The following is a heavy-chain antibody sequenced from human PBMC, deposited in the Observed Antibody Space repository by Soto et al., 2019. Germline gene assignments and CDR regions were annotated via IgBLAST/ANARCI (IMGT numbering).Heavy chain of an antibody. D-gene: IGHD3-9*01. Sequence: SETLSLTCTVSGGSISSCYWSWIRQPPGKGLEWIGYIYYSGSTNYNPSLKSRDTISVDTSKNQFSLKLSSVTAADTAVYYCGRGLEYYDILTGYDPYDYYMDVWGKGTTVTVSS. V-gene: IGHV4-59*01. CDR3: GRGLEYYDILTGYDPYDYYMDV. CDR1: GGSISSCY. J-gene: IGHJ6*03. CDR2: IYYSGST.